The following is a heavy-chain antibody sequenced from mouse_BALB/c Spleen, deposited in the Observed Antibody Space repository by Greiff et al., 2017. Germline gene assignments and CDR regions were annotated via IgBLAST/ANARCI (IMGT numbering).Heavy chain of an antibody. J-gene: IGHJ3*01. CDR2: IYPGNSDT. D-gene: IGHD3-3*01. CDR3: TRLGQAPPAWFAY. Sequence: SGTVLARPGASVKMSCKASGYSFTSYWMHWVKQRPGQGLEWIGAIYPGNSDTSYNQKFKGKAKLTAVTSASTAYMELSSLTNEDSAVYYCTRLGQAPPAWFAYWGQGTLVTVSA. V-gene: IGHV1-5*01. CDR1: GYSFTSYW.